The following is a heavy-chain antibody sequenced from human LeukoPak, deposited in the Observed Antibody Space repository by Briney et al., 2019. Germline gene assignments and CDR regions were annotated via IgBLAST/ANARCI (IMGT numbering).Heavy chain of an antibody. CDR2: ISGSGGST. J-gene: IGHJ4*02. V-gene: IGHV3-23*01. D-gene: IGHD3-10*01. CDR1: GFTFSSYA. CDR3: AKTDRITMVRGVITER. Sequence: GGSLRLSCAASGFTFSSYAMSWVRQAPGKGLEWVSAISGSGGSTYYADSAKGRFTISRDNSKNTLYLQMNSLRAEDTAVYYCAKTDRITMVRGVITERWGQGTLVTVSS.